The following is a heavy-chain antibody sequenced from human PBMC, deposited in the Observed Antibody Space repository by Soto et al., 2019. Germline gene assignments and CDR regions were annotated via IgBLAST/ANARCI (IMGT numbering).Heavy chain of an antibody. Sequence: ASVKVSCKASGYTFTSYGISWVRQAPGQGLEWMGWISAYNGNTNYAQKLQGRVTMTTDTSTSTAYMELRSLRSDDTAVYYCARDGGSYYYYYGMDVWGQGTTVTVSS. J-gene: IGHJ6*02. CDR2: ISAYNGNT. V-gene: IGHV1-18*01. D-gene: IGHD1-26*01. CDR1: GYTFTSYG. CDR3: ARDGGSYYYYYGMDV.